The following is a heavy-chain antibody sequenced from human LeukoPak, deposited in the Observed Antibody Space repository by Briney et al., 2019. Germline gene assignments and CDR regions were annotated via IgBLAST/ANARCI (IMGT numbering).Heavy chain of an antibody. V-gene: IGHV4-59*01. D-gene: IGHD5-12*01. J-gene: IGHJ4*02. CDR3: ARVATVGPFAY. CDR1: GGSISIYY. Sequence: PSETLSLTCTVSGGSISIYYWSCIRQPPGKGLEWIGYIYYSGSTNYNPSLKSRVTISVDTSKNQFSLKLSSVPAADTAVYYCARVATVGPFAYWGQGTLVTVSS. CDR2: IYYSGST.